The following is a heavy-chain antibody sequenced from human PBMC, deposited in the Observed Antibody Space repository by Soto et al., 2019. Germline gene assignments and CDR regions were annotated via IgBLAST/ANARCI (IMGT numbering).Heavy chain of an antibody. CDR1: GGSFSGYY. CDR3: ARGRRGWFGDFIDF. CDR2: INHSGST. J-gene: IGHJ4*02. D-gene: IGHD3-10*01. Sequence: QVQLQQWGAGLLKPSETLSLTCAVYGGSFSGYYWCWIRQPPGQGLEWIGEINHSGSTNYNPSLKSRFPIAVDTSKNHFPLKLSSVAATDTAMYYWARGRRGWFGDFIDFWGQGTLVTFSS. V-gene: IGHV4-34*01.